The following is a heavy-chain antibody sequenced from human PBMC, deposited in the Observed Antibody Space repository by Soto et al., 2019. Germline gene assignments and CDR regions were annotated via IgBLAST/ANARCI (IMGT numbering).Heavy chain of an antibody. Sequence: QVQLVQSGAEVKKPGSSVKVSCKASGGTFSSFPIAWVRQAPGQGLEWVGGIMPIFGTTTYAQNFRDRVTIYADQTTSTAYMELSSLGFEDTAVYYCAMIEYSSGSDYWGQGTLVTVFS. D-gene: IGHD6-19*01. J-gene: IGHJ4*02. CDR3: AMIEYSSGSDY. CDR1: GGTFSSFP. V-gene: IGHV1-69*01. CDR2: IMPIFGTT.